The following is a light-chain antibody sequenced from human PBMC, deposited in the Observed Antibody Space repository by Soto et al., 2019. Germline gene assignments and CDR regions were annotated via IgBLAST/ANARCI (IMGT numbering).Light chain of an antibody. Sequence: QSALTQPPSASGSLGQSVTISCTGTSSDIGDYNYVSWYQQHAGKAPKLMIYEVSQRLSGVPDRFSGSKSGNTASLTVSGLQAEDEADYYCGSYVGSKSFVFGGGTKVTVL. CDR1: SSDIGDYNY. CDR2: EVS. V-gene: IGLV2-8*01. J-gene: IGLJ3*02. CDR3: GSYVGSKSFV.